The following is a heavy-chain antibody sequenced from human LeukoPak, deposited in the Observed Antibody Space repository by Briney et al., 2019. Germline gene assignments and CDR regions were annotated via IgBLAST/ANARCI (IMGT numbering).Heavy chain of an antibody. Sequence: ASVKVSCKASGFDFRDYFIHWVRQAPGEGLEWMGWINPDGDVSKSAQKFQGRVTMTSDKSINTVYMELSGLTSDDTAIYYCARGPNHYYYMDFWGKGTTVSVSS. CDR3: ARGPNHYYYMDF. D-gene: IGHD2-8*01. J-gene: IGHJ6*03. V-gene: IGHV1-2*02. CDR1: GFDFRDYF. CDR2: INPDGDVS.